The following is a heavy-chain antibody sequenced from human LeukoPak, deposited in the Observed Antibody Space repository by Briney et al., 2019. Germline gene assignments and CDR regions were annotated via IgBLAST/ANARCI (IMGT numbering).Heavy chain of an antibody. CDR3: AKDPKRWLQLLFDY. V-gene: IGHV3-23*01. Sequence: GGSLRLSCAASGFTSSSYAMSWVRQAPGKGLEWVSAISGSGGSTYYADSVKGRFTISRDNSKNTLYLQMNSLRAEDTAVYYCAKDPKRWLQLLFDYWGQGTLVTVSS. CDR1: GFTSSSYA. D-gene: IGHD5-12*01. CDR2: ISGSGGST. J-gene: IGHJ4*02.